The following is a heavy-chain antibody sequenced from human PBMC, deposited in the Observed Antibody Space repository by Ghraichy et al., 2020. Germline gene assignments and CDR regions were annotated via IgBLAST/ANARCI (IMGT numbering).Heavy chain of an antibody. Sequence: GESLNISCAASGFTFSSYWMSWVRQAPGKGLEWVANIKQDGSEKYYVDSMKGRFTISRDNAKNSLYLQMNSLRAEDTAVYYCASSTKPHYYYYYGMDVWGQGTTVTVSS. CDR2: IKQDGSEK. J-gene: IGHJ6*02. CDR1: GFTFSSYW. D-gene: IGHD2/OR15-2a*01. CDR3: ASSTKPHYYYYYGMDV. V-gene: IGHV3-7*03.